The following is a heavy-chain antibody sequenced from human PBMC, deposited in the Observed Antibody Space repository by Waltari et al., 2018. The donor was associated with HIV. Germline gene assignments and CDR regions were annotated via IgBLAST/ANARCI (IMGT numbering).Heavy chain of an antibody. CDR3: ARMIVVVVAATGAFES. D-gene: IGHD2-15*01. V-gene: IGHV3-7*01. CDR2: ITQDGSEK. Sequence: EVQLVESGGGLVQPGGSLRLSCAASGFTFSTYWMSWVRQAPGKGLEWVANITQDGSEKYYVDSVKGRFTISRDNTKNSLYLQMNSLRAEDTAVYYCARMIVVVVAATGAFESWGQGTMVTVSS. J-gene: IGHJ3*02. CDR1: GFTFSTYW.